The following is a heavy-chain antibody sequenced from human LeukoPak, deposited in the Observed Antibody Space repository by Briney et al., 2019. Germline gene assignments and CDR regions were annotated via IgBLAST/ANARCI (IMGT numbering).Heavy chain of an antibody. CDR3: AREESGGYFDY. CDR2: INPSGSST. D-gene: IGHD2-8*02. Sequence: ASVKVSCKASGFTFTNYYMHWVRQAPGQGLEWMGLINPSGSSTNYAQKFRGRVTMTSDTSTTTVYMKLSSLRSEDTAVYYCAREESGGYFDYGGQGTLVTVSS. CDR1: GFTFTNYY. J-gene: IGHJ4*02. V-gene: IGHV1-46*01.